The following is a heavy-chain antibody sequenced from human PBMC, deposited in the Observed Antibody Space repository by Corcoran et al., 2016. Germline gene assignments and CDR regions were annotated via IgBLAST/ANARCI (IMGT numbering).Heavy chain of an antibody. Sequence: EVQLVESGGGLVQPGGSLRLSCAASGFTFSSYWMSWVRQAPGKGLEWVANIKQDGSEKYYVESVKGRLTISRDNAKNSLYLQMNSLRADDTAVYYCARARAGADPDYWGQGTLVTVSS. CDR2: IKQDGSEK. J-gene: IGHJ4*02. D-gene: IGHD1-26*01. CDR1: GFTFSSYW. CDR3: ARARAGADPDY. V-gene: IGHV3-7*01.